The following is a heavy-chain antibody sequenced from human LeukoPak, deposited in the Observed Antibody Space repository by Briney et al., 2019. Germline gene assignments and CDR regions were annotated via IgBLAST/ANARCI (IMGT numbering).Heavy chain of an antibody. D-gene: IGHD5-18*01. CDR2: IIGSGIDT. V-gene: IGHV3-23*01. CDR3: AKDGWIQLWSNKYFQH. Sequence: PGGSLRLSCAASGFTFSSYAMNWVRQAPGKRLEWVSSIIGSGIDTYYADSVKGRFTISRDNSKNTLYLQMNSLRAEDTAVYYCAKDGWIQLWSNKYFQHWGQGTLVTVSS. J-gene: IGHJ1*01. CDR1: GFTFSSYA.